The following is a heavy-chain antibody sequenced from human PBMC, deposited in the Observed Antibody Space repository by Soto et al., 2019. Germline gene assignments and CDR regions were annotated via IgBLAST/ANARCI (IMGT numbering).Heavy chain of an antibody. V-gene: IGHV4-34*01. CDR1: GGSFSGYY. J-gene: IGHJ4*02. CDR2: INHSGST. CDR3: ARVSFRIAARPSYFDY. D-gene: IGHD6-6*01. Sequence: SETLSLTCAVYGGSFSGYYWSWIRQPPGKGLEWIGEINHSGSTNYNPSLKSRVTISVDTSKNQFSLKLSSVTAADTAVYYCARVSFRIAARPSYFDYWGQGTLVTVSS.